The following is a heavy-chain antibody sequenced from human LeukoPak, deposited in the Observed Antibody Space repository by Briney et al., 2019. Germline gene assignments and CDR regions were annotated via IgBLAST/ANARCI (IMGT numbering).Heavy chain of an antibody. Sequence: PGGSLRLSCAASGFTFSIYAMSWVRQAPGKGLEWVSYISGSGVSTYYADSVKGHFTISKENSKSPLYLQINTLRAEDTAVYYCAKNNDFDYWGQGTLVTVSS. CDR1: GFTFSIYA. CDR3: AKNNDFDY. CDR2: ISGSGVST. V-gene: IGHV3-23*01. D-gene: IGHD1-1*01. J-gene: IGHJ4*02.